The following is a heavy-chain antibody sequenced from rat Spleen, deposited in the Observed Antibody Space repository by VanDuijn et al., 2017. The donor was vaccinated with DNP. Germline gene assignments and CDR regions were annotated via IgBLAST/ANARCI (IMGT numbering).Heavy chain of an antibody. CDR1: GFIFSDYY. CDR3: ARWGSSHWYFDF. J-gene: IGHJ1*01. V-gene: IGHV5-22*01. Sequence: EVQLVESGGGLEQPGRSLKLSCAASGFIFSDYYMAWVRQAPTKGLEWVAYIRYDGGSTYYGDSVKGRFTISRDNAKSILYLQMNSLRSEDMATYYWARWGSSHWYFDFWGPGTMVTVSS. D-gene: IGHD1-2*01. CDR2: IRYDGGST.